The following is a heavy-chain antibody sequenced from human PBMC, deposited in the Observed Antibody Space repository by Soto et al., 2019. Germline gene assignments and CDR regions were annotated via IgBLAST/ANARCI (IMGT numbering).Heavy chain of an antibody. CDR2: IYEGGRT. V-gene: IGHV4-30-4*08. Sequence: QVQLQESGPGLVKPSQTLSLTCTVSGGSVSSADWNWSWIRQTPGKGLEWIGHIYEGGRTYSNPSLMRRATISLDTSKYLFSLNLKSVTAADTAVYYCTRGPSGDKVDFWGQGLLVTVSS. CDR1: GGSVSSADWN. J-gene: IGHJ4*02. D-gene: IGHD7-27*01. CDR3: TRGPSGDKVDF.